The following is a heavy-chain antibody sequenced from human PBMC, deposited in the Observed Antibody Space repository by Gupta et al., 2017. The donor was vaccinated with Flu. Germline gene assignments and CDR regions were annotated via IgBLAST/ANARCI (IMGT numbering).Heavy chain of an antibody. V-gene: IGHV3-30*18. Sequence: QVQLVESGGGVVQPGRSLRLSCAASGFTFSSYGMHWVRQAPGKGLEWVAVISYDGSNKYYADSVKGRFTISRDNSKNTLYLQMNSLRAEDTAVYYCAKPMGVPAANPSGLTQRYWYFDLWGRGTLVTVSS. J-gene: IGHJ2*01. CDR1: GFTFSSYG. CDR3: AKPMGVPAANPSGLTQRYWYFDL. CDR2: ISYDGSNK. D-gene: IGHD2-2*01.